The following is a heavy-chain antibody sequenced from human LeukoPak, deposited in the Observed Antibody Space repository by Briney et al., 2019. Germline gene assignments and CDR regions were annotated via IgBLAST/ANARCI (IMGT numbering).Heavy chain of an antibody. CDR1: GYTFTGYY. CDR3: ARVGLAYCGGDCYGFYY. CDR2: INPNSGGT. J-gene: IGHJ4*02. D-gene: IGHD2-21*02. Sequence: GASVKVSCKASGYTFTGYYMHWVRQAPGQGLEWMGWINPNSGGTNYAQKFQGRVTMTRDTSISTAYMELSRLRSDDTAVYYCARVGLAYCGGDCYGFYYWGQGTLVTVSS. V-gene: IGHV1-2*02.